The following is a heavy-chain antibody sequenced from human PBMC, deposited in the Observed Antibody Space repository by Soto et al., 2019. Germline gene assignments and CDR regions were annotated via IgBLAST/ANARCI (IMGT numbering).Heavy chain of an antibody. CDR3: ARDLRKIVAEYYFDY. V-gene: IGHV3-21*01. D-gene: IGHD5-12*01. Sequence: VQLVESGGGLVKPGGSLRLSCAASGFTFSSYSMNWVRQAPGKGLEWVSSISSSSSYIYYADSVKGRFTISRDNAKNSLYLQMNSLRAEDTAVYYCARDLRKIVAEYYFDYWGQGTLVTVSS. J-gene: IGHJ4*02. CDR2: ISSSSSYI. CDR1: GFTFSSYS.